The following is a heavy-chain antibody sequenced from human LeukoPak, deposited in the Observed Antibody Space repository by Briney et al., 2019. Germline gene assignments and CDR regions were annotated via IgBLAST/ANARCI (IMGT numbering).Heavy chain of an antibody. D-gene: IGHD1-1*01. J-gene: IGHJ3*02. CDR3: ASHNNWRLDI. V-gene: IGHV3-21*01. Sequence: GGSLRLSCAASGFTFSSYSMNWVRQAPGKGLEWVSSISSSSSYIYYADSVKGRFTISRDNAKNSLYLQMNSLRTEDTAVYYCASHNNWRLDIWGQGTMVTVSS. CDR1: GFTFSSYS. CDR2: ISSSSSYI.